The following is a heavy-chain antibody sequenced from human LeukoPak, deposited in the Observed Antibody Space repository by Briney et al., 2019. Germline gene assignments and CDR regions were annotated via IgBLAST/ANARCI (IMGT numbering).Heavy chain of an antibody. J-gene: IGHJ3*02. D-gene: IGHD5-18*01. CDR2: IIPIFGTA. V-gene: IGHV1-69*13. Sequence: SVKVSCKASGGTFSSYAISWVRQAPGQGLEWTGGIIPIFGTANYAQKFQGRVTITADESTSTAYMELSSLRSEDTAVYYCAASYGYVFAFDIWGQGTMVTVSS. CDR1: GGTFSSYA. CDR3: AASYGYVFAFDI.